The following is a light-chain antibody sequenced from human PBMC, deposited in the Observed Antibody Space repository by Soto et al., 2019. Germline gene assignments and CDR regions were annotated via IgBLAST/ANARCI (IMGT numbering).Light chain of an antibody. V-gene: IGLV1-51*02. Sequence: QSVLTQPPSVSAAPGQKVTISCSGSSSNIGNNYVSWYQQLPGTAPKLLIYENNKRPSGIADRFSGSKSGTSATLGITGLQTGDEADYYCGTWDSSLSAVLFGGGTKLTVL. CDR3: GTWDSSLSAVL. J-gene: IGLJ2*01. CDR2: ENN. CDR1: SSNIGNNY.